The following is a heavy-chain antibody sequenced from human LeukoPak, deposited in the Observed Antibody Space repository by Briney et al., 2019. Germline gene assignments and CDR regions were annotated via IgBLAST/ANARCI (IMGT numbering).Heavy chain of an antibody. CDR2: ISSNGGST. J-gene: IGHJ4*02. CDR1: GFTFSSYA. Sequence: GGSLRLSCAASGFTFSSYAMHWVRQAPGKGLEYVSAISSNGGSTYYANSVKGRFTISRDNSKNTLYLQMGSLRAEDMAVYSCARDRGYSTFDYWGQGTLVTVSS. D-gene: IGHD3-22*01. CDR3: ARDRGYSTFDY. V-gene: IGHV3-64*01.